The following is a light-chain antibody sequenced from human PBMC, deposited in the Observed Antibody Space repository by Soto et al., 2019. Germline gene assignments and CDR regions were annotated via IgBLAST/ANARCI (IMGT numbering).Light chain of an antibody. Sequence: EIVFTQSPDTLSLSPGGRATLSCSASQSVTTRLAWYQQKPGQPPRLLISGASVRASGVTVRISGSGSGTDFTLTISRLEPEDFALYYCQPYGGSPITVGLETRLEIK. CDR1: QSVTTR. CDR2: GAS. CDR3: QPYGGSPIT. V-gene: IGKV3-20*01. J-gene: IGKJ5*01.